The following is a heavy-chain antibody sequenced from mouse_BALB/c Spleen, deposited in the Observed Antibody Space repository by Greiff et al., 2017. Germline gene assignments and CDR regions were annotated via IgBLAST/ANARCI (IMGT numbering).Heavy chain of an antibody. Sequence: VQLQQPGAELVKPGASVKLSCKASGYTFTSYYMYWVKQRPGQGLEWIGGINPSNGGTNFNEKFKSKATLTVDKSSSTAYMQLSSLTSEDSAVYYCTRGWVYGSRYFDYWGQGTTLTVSS. CDR2: INPSNGGT. CDR3: TRGWVYGSRYFDY. CDR1: GYTFTSYY. V-gene: IGHV1S81*02. D-gene: IGHD1-1*01. J-gene: IGHJ2*01.